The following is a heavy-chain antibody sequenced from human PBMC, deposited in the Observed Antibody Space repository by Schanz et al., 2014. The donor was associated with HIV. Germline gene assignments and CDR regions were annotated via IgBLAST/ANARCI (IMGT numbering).Heavy chain of an antibody. CDR1: GFAFSNYA. CDR2: IGSGGGYK. CDR3: ARDLHDYGDARTDY. D-gene: IGHD4-17*01. V-gene: IGHV3-21*06. Sequence: EVHLVESGGGLIKPGRSLRLSCTASGFAFSNYAMNWVRQAPGKGLEWVSSIGSGGGYKYYADSVNGRFTISRDNAKNSLHLQMSRLGAEDTAVYYCARDLHDYGDARTDYWGQGILVTVSS. J-gene: IGHJ4*02.